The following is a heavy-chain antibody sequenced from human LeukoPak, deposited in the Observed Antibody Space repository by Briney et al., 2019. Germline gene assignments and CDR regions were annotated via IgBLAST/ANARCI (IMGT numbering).Heavy chain of an antibody. D-gene: IGHD3-10*01. CDR1: GGSFSGYY. V-gene: IGHV4-34*01. CDR2: INHSGST. Sequence: SETLSLTCAVYGGSFSGYYWSWIRQPPGKGLEWIGEINHSGSTNYNPSLKSRVTISVDTSKNQFSLKLSSVTAADTAVYYCARGPPHYYGSGSYLGYWGQGTLVTVSS. J-gene: IGHJ4*02. CDR3: ARGPPHYYGSGSYLGY.